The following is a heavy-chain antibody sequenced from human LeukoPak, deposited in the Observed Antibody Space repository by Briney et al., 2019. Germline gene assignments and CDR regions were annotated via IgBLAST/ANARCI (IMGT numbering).Heavy chain of an antibody. CDR2: ISSEGSMK. D-gene: IGHD5-12*01. Sequence: PGGSLRLSCAASGFTFSTSNMIWVRQAPGKGLEWVAVISSEGSMKDYADSVKGRFTVSRDNSKNTLYLQLSSLRDEDTSLYYCARGNLYIVATIEDYWGQGTLVTVSS. J-gene: IGHJ4*02. CDR3: ARGNLYIVATIEDY. CDR1: GFTFSTSN. V-gene: IGHV3-30-3*01.